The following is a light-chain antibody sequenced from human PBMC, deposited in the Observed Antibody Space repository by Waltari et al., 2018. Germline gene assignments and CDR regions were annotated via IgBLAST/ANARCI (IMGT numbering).Light chain of an antibody. V-gene: IGKV1-33*01. J-gene: IGKJ2*01. CDR2: DAS. CDR3: QQYDNLPYT. Sequence: DIQMTQSPSSLSACVGDRVTITCQARQDISNYLNWYQQKPGKAPKLLIYDASNLETGVPSRFSGSGSGTDFTFTISSLQPEDIATYYCQQYDNLPYTFGQGTKLEIK. CDR1: QDISNY.